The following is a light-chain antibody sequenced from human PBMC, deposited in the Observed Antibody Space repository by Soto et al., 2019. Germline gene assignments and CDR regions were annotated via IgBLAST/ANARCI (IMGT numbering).Light chain of an antibody. CDR1: QSVSSN. CDR2: GAS. CDR3: QQYNSWLLLT. J-gene: IGKJ4*01. Sequence: EIVMTQSPATLSVSPGERATLSCRASQSVSSNLAWYQQKPGQAPRLLIYGASTRATGIPARFSGSGSGTEFTLTIRSLQSEDFAVYYCQQYNSWLLLTFGGGTKVEIK. V-gene: IGKV3-15*01.